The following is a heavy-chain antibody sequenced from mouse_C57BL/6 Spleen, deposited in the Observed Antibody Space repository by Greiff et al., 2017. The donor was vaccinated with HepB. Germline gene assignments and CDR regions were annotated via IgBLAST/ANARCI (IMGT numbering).Heavy chain of an antibody. D-gene: IGHD1-1*01. J-gene: IGHJ4*01. Sequence: QVQLQQSGPELVKPGASVKISCKASGYAFSSSWMNWVKQRPGKGLEWIGRIYPGDGDTNYNGKFKGKATLTADKSSSTAYMQRSSLTSEDSAVYFCAPITTVGRYAMDYWGQGTSVTVSS. CDR1: GYAFSSSW. CDR3: APITTVGRYAMDY. CDR2: IYPGDGDT. V-gene: IGHV1-82*01.